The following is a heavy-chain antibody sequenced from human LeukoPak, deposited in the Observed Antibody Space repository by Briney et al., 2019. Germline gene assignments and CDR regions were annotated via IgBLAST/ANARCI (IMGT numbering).Heavy chain of an antibody. V-gene: IGHV5-51*01. CDR1: GYSFTSYW. J-gene: IGHJ3*02. CDR2: IYPGDSDT. D-gene: IGHD3-9*01. CDR3: ARHRRYDILTGHANAFDI. Sequence: GESLKISCKGSGYSFTSYWIGWVRQMPEKGLEWMGIIYPGDSDTRYSPSFQGQVTISADKSISTAYLQWSSLKASDTAMYYCARHRRYDILTGHANAFDIWGQGTMVTVSS.